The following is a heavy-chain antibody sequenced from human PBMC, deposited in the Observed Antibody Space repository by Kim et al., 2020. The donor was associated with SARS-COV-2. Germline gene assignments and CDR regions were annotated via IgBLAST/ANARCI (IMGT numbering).Heavy chain of an antibody. Sequence: GGSLRLSCAVSGFTFSDYSMNWFRQTPVRGLEWVSSISASGSYIYYADSVRGRFTISRDNAKNSLFLQMNSLRAEDTALYYCARRDDYSDFWGQGPLVTVSS. CDR2: ISASGSYI. D-gene: IGHD3-16*01. J-gene: IGHJ4*02. V-gene: IGHV3-21*01. CDR3: ARRDDYSDF. CDR1: GFTFSDYS.